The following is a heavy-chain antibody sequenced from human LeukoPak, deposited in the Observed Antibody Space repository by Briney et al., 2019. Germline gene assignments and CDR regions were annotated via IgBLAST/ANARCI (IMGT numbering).Heavy chain of an antibody. CDR1: GYTFTSYV. V-gene: IGHV1-3*01. CDR3: ARDYDYGSGSYILDY. CDR2: INAGNGNT. Sequence: ASVKVSCKASGYTFTSYVMHWVRQAPGQRLEWMGWINAGNGNTKYSQKFQGRVTITRDTSASTAYMELSSLRSEDTAVYYCARDYDYGSGSYILDYWGQGTLVTVSS. J-gene: IGHJ4*02. D-gene: IGHD3-10*01.